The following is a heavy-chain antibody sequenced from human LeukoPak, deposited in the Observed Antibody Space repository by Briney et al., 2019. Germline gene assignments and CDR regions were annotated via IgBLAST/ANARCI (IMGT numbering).Heavy chain of an antibody. D-gene: IGHD4-17*01. CDR1: GFTFSNAW. CDR3: TTVTLRLYGMDV. V-gene: IGHV3-15*01. Sequence: GGPLRLSCAASGFTFSNAWMSWVRQAPGKGLEWVGRIKSKTDGGTTDYAAPVKGRFTISRDDSKNTLYLQMNSLKTEDTAVYYCTTVTLRLYGMDVWGQGTTVTVSS. J-gene: IGHJ6*02. CDR2: IKSKTDGGTT.